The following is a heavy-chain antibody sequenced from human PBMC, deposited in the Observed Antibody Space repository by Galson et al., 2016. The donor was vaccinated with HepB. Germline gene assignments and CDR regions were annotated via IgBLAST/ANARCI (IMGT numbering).Heavy chain of an antibody. J-gene: IGHJ4*02. CDR1: GFKFSDYY. Sequence: LRLSCAASGFKFSDYYMTWIRQTPGKGLEWVSYTSSGGSYSDHADSVKGRFTISRDNSKNSLYLQMNSLRAEDTAVYYCAAGGRGIATRPYYFDYWGQGILITVSS. CDR2: TSSGGSYS. CDR3: AAGGRGIATRPYYFDY. D-gene: IGHD6-6*01. V-gene: IGHV3-11*06.